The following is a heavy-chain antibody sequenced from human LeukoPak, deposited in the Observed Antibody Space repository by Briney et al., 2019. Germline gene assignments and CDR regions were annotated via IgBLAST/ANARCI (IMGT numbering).Heavy chain of an antibody. V-gene: IGHV3-48*03. D-gene: IGHD6-13*01. CDR1: GFTFSSYE. CDR2: ISSSGSTI. Sequence: GGSLRLSCAASGFTFSSYEMNWVRQAPGKGLEWVSYISSSGSTIYYADSVKGRFTISRDNAKNSLYLQMNSLRAEDTAVYYCARSGIAAAGNGMDVWGQGTTVTVSS. CDR3: ARSGIAAAGNGMDV. J-gene: IGHJ6*02.